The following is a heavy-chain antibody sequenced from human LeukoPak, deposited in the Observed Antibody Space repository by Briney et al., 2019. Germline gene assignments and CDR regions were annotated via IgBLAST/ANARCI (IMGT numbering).Heavy chain of an antibody. CDR2: IYSGGST. V-gene: IGHV3-53*01. J-gene: IGHJ6*03. Sequence: GGSLRLSCAASGFTVSSNYMSWVRQAPGKGLEWVSVIYSGGSTYYADSVKGRFTISRDNSKNTLYLQMNSLRAEDTAVYYCAREYSSSWTYYYYMDVWGKGTTVTVSS. CDR3: AREYSSSWTYYYYMDV. D-gene: IGHD6-13*01. CDR1: GFTVSSNY.